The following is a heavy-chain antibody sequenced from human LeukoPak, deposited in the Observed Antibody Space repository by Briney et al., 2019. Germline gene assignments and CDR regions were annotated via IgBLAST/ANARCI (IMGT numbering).Heavy chain of an antibody. CDR2: IYYSGST. J-gene: IGHJ4*02. V-gene: IGHV4-59*01. Sequence: PSETLSLTCTVSGGSISSYYWSWIRQPPGKGLEWIGYIYYSGSTNYNPSLKSRVTISVDTSKNQFSLKLSSVTAADTAVYYCARGSNQTYYFDYWGQGTLVTVSS. CDR3: ARGSNQTYYFDY. CDR1: GGSISSYY.